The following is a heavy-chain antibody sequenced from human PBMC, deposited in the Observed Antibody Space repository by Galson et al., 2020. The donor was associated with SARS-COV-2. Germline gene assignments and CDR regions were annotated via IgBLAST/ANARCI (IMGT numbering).Heavy chain of an antibody. J-gene: IGHJ3*02. Sequence: GGSLRLSCAASGFTFSDYDMHWVRQASGKSLEWVSLAGSVGDTYYLGSVKGRLIISRDNAKSSLYLQMNSLTAGDTAIYYCTRGQVGNAFDIWGQGTLVTVSS. CDR3: TRGQVGNAFDI. CDR2: AGSVGDT. D-gene: IGHD1-26*01. CDR1: GFTFSDYD. V-gene: IGHV3-13*01.